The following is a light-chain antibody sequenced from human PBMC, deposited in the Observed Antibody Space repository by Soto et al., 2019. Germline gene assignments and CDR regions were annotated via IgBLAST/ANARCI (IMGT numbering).Light chain of an antibody. Sequence: GASSDVGGYNYVSWYQQHPGKAPKLMIYEVNKRPSGVPDRFSGSKSGNTASLTVSGLQAEDEADYYCSSYAGSSNVFGTGTKVTAL. J-gene: IGLJ1*01. CDR2: EVN. V-gene: IGLV2-8*01. CDR3: SSYAGSSNV. CDR1: SSDVGGYNY.